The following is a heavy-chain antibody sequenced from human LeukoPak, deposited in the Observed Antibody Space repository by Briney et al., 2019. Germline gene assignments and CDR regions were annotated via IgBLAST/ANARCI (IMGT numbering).Heavy chain of an antibody. V-gene: IGHV1-8*01. D-gene: IGHD2-15*01. J-gene: IGHJ6*02. Sequence: GASRKVSCKASGYTFTSYDINGVRQATGQGLEWRGWMNPNSGNTGYAQKFQGRVSMTSNTSISTAYMELSSLRSEDTAVYYCASCSGGSCYSGYNYYYYYGMDVWGQGTTVTVSS. CDR3: ASCSGGSCYSGYNYYYYYGMDV. CDR1: GYTFTSYD. CDR2: MNPNSGNT.